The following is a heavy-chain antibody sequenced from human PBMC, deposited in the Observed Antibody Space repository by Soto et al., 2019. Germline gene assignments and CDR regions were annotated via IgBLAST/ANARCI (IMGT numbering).Heavy chain of an antibody. CDR1: GGSISSYY. D-gene: IGHD3-10*01. J-gene: IGHJ3*02. CDR2: IYYSGST. V-gene: IGHV4-59*12. Sequence: PSETLSLTCTVSGGSISSYYWSWIRQPPGKGLEWIGYIYYSGSTNYNPSLKSRVTISVDTSKNQFSLKLSSVTAADTAVYYCARRAGYYGHGRAFDIWGQGTMVTVSS. CDR3: ARRAGYYGHGRAFDI.